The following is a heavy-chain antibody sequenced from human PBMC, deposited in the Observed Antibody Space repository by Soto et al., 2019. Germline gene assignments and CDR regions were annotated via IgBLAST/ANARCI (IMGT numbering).Heavy chain of an antibody. CDR2: ISAYNGNT. CDR1: GYTFTSYG. CDR3: ARYDEDPGKTHYGMDV. D-gene: IGHD1-1*01. J-gene: IGHJ6*02. V-gene: IGHV1-18*01. Sequence: ASVKVSCKASGYTFTSYGISWVRQAPGQGLEWMGWISAYNGNTNYAQKLQGRVTMTTDTSTSTAYMELRSLRSDDTAVYYCARYDEDPGKTHYGMDVWGQGTTVTVS.